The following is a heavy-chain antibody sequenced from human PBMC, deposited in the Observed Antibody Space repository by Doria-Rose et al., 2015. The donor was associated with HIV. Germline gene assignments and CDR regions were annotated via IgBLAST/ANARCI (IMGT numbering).Heavy chain of an antibody. CDR2: NFSDDQR. D-gene: IGHD6-13*01. V-gene: IGHV2-26*01. Sequence: QITLKESGPVLVKPTETLTLTCTVSGVSLSSPGMGVSWIRQPPGKALEWLAKNFSDDQRFYKTSLKSRLTISRGTSKSQVVLTMTDMGPVDTATYYCARIKSSRWYHKYYFDFWGQGTLVIVSA. CDR1: GVSLSSPGMG. J-gene: IGHJ4*02. CDR3: ARIKSSRWYHKYYFDF.